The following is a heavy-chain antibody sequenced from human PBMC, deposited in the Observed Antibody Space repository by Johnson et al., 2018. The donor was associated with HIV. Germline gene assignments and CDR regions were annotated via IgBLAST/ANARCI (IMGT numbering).Heavy chain of an antibody. CDR2: ISYDGSNK. J-gene: IGHJ3*02. CDR3: ARESRAGLELRGHAFDI. V-gene: IGHV3-30*04. Sequence: QMQLVESGGGVVQPGRSLRLSCAASGFTFSSYAMHWVRQAPGKGLEWVAVISYDGSNKYYADSVKGRFTISRDNSKNTLYLQMNSLRAEDTAVYYCARESRAGLELRGHAFDIWGQGTMVTVSS. CDR1: GFTFSSYA. D-gene: IGHD1-7*01.